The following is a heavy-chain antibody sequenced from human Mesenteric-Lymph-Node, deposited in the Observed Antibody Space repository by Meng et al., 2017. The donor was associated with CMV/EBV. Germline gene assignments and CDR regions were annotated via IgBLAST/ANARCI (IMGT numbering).Heavy chain of an antibody. D-gene: IGHD3-10*01. V-gene: IGHV4-34*01. CDR1: GGSFSGYY. J-gene: IGHJ5*02. Sequence: SETLSLTCAVYGGSFSGYYWTWIRQPPGKGLEWIGEIKHGGNTKYNPSLKSRVTMSLDTSKNQVSLKLTSMTAADTALYYCARSYGSGSSCFDPWGQGTQVTVSS. CDR2: IKHGGNT. CDR3: ARSYGSGSSCFDP.